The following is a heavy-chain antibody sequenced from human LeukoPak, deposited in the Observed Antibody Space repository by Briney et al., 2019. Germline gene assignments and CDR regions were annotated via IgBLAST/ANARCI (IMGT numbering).Heavy chain of an antibody. Sequence: GASVKVSCKASGGTFSSYAISWVRQAPGQGLEWMGGIIPIFGTANYAQKFQGRVTITADKSTSTAYMELSSLRSEDTAVYYCARSLVGGPFDYWGQGTLVTVSS. CDR3: ARSLVGGPFDY. J-gene: IGHJ4*02. CDR1: GGTFSSYA. V-gene: IGHV1-69*06. CDR2: IIPIFGTA. D-gene: IGHD1-26*01.